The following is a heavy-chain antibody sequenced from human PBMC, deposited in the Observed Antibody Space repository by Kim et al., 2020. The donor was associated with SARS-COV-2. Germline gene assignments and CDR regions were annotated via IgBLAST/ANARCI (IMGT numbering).Heavy chain of an antibody. CDR3: AKGGMTTTDIDY. D-gene: IGHD4-4*01. Sequence: YDADAMKGRFTISRDNSKNTLYLQMNSLRAEDTAVYYCAKGGMTTTDIDYWGQGTLVTVSS. J-gene: IGHJ4*02. V-gene: IGHV3-23*01.